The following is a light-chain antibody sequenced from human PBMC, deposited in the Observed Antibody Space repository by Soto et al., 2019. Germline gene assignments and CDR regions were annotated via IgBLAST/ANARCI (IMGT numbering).Light chain of an antibody. CDR3: QSYNNWLWT. CDR2: GAS. J-gene: IGKJ1*01. V-gene: IGKV3-15*01. CDR1: ESVSTN. Sequence: EIMMTQSPATLSVSPGEGATLSCRASESVSTNVAWYQQKPGQAPRLLIYGASTRPTGIPARFSGSGSGTDFTLTISGLQSEDFAVYYCQSYNNWLWTVGQGTKVNIK.